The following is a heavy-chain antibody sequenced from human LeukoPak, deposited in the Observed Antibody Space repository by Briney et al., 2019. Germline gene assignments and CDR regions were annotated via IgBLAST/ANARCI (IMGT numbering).Heavy chain of an antibody. CDR1: GYTFTGYY. CDR3: ARDSNYYGSGLHDY. D-gene: IGHD3-10*01. CDR2: INPNSGGT. Sequence: GASVKVSCKASGYTFTGYYMHWVRQAPGQGLEWMGWINPNSGGTNYAQKFQGRVTMTRDTSISTAYMELSRLRSDDTAVYYCARDSNYYGSGLHDYWGQGTLVTVSS. J-gene: IGHJ4*02. V-gene: IGHV1-2*02.